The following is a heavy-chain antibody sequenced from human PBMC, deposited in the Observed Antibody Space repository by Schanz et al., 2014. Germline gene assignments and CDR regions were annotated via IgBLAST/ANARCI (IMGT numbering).Heavy chain of an antibody. CDR3: AREVGLYDRGWFDP. Sequence: QVQLVQSGAEVKKPGASVKVSCKASGYTFTSYDINWVRQAPGQGLEWMGWISAYTNNTNYAQKFQGGVTMTTDTSTSTSYMELTSLRFDDTAVYYCAREVGLYDRGWFDPWGQGTLVTVSS. CDR2: ISAYTNNT. CDR1: GYTFTSYD. V-gene: IGHV1-18*01. J-gene: IGHJ5*02. D-gene: IGHD3-22*01.